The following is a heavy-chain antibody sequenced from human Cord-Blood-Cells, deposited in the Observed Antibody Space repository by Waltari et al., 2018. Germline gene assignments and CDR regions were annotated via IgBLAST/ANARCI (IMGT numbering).Heavy chain of an antibody. CDR1: GFTFDVYA. V-gene: IGHV3-9*01. J-gene: IGHJ4*02. CDR2: ICWNSGSI. CDR3: AKDMGSSGWYPSDY. Sequence: EVQLVESGGGLVQPGRSLRLSCAASGFTFDVYAMHWVREAPGKGLEWVSGICWNSGSIGYADSVKGRFTISRDNAKNSLYLQMNSLRAEDTALYYCAKDMGSSGWYPSDYWRQGTLVTVSS. D-gene: IGHD6-19*01.